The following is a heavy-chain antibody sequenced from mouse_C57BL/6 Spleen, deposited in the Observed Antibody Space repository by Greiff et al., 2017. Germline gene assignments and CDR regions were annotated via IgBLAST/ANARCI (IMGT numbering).Heavy chain of an antibody. CDR2: INPNYGTT. CDR3: ARGRAGTKDY. Sequence: EVQLQQSGPELVKPGASVKISCKASGYSFTDYNMHWVKQSTGQSLEWIGVINPNYGTTSYNQKFKGKATLTVDQSSSTAYMQLNSLTSEDSAVYDCARGRAGTKDYWGQGTLVTVSA. CDR1: GYSFTDYN. V-gene: IGHV1-39*01. J-gene: IGHJ3*01. D-gene: IGHD3-3*01.